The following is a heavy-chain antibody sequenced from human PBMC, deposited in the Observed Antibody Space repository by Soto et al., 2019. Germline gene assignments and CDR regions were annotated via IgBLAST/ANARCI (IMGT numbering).Heavy chain of an antibody. CDR1: GFTFSSYA. J-gene: IGHJ4*02. CDR3: AKDRSHYYDSSGYYSYFDY. V-gene: IGHV3-23*01. Sequence: GGSLRLSCAASGFTFSSYAMSWVRQAPGKGLEWVSAISGSGGSTYYADSVKGRFTISRDNSKNTLYLQMNSLRAEDTAVYYCAKDRSHYYDSSGYYSYFDYWGQGTLVTVSS. D-gene: IGHD3-22*01. CDR2: ISGSGGST.